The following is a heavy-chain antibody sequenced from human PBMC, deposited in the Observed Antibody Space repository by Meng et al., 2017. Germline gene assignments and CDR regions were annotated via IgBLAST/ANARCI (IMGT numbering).Heavy chain of an antibody. CDR3: ARARIFDY. V-gene: IGHV1-18*01. D-gene: IGHD2-15*01. J-gene: IGHJ4*02. Sequence: ASVKVSCKASGYTFSNYGISWVRQAPGQGLEWMGWISGYIGNTNYAQKFQGRVTMTTDTSTSTAYMELRSLRSDDTAVYYCARARIFDYWDQGTLVTVSS. CDR1: GYTFSNYG. CDR2: ISGYIGNT.